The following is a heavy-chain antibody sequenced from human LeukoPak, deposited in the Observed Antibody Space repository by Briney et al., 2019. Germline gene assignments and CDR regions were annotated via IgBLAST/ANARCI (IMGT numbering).Heavy chain of an antibody. D-gene: IGHD5-18*01. CDR3: ARDPGYSYGLDP. J-gene: IGHJ5*02. Sequence: ASVKVSCKASGYTFTGCYMHWVRQAPGQGLEWMGWINPNSGGTNYAQKFQGRVTMTRDTSISTAYMELSRLRSDDTAVYYCARDPGYSYGLDPWGQGTLVTVSS. CDR1: GYTFTGCY. V-gene: IGHV1-2*02. CDR2: INPNSGGT.